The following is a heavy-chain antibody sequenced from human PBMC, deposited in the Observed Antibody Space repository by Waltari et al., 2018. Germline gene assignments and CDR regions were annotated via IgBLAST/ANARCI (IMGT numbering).Heavy chain of an antibody. D-gene: IGHD1-1*01. V-gene: IGHV3-30*18. CDR3: AKDRRGHWNYFDY. CDR1: GFTFSSYG. CDR2: ISYDGSNK. Sequence: QVQLVESGGGVVQPGRSLRLSCAASGFTFSSYGMHWVRQAPGKGLEWVAVISYDGSNKYYADSVKGRFTISRDNSKNTLYLQMNSLRAEDTAVYYCAKDRRGHWNYFDYWGQGTLVTVSS. J-gene: IGHJ4*02.